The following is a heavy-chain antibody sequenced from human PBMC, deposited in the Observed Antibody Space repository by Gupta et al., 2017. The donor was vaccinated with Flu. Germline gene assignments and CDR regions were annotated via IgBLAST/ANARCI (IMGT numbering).Heavy chain of an antibody. CDR1: GFTFSSYD. V-gene: IGHV3-13*04. Sequence: EVQLVESGGGLVQPGGSLRLSCAASGFTFSSYDMHWVRQATGKGLEWVSAIGTAGDTYYPGSVKGRFTISRENAKNSLYLQMNSLRAGDTAVYYCARGGIAVAGTGGYWYFDLWGRGTLVTVSS. CDR2: IGTAGDT. J-gene: IGHJ2*01. D-gene: IGHD6-19*01. CDR3: ARGGIAVAGTGGYWYFDL.